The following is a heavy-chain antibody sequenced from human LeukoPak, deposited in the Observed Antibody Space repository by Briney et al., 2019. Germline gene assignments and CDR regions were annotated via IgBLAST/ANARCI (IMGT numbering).Heavy chain of an antibody. J-gene: IGHJ6*02. Sequence: GGSLRLSCAASGFTFSSYAMHWVRQAPGKGLEWVAVISYDGSNKYYADSVKGRFTISRDNSKNTLYLQMNSLRAEDTAVYYCARLVVVVVISMDVWGQGTTVTVSS. V-gene: IGHV3-30-3*01. CDR1: GFTFSSYA. CDR3: ARLVVVVVISMDV. D-gene: IGHD2-15*01. CDR2: ISYDGSNK.